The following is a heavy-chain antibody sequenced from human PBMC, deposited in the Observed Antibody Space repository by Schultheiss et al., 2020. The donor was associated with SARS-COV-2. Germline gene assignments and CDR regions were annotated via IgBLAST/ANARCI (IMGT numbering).Heavy chain of an antibody. CDR2: IYYTGGT. V-gene: IGHV4-59*01. Sequence: SQTLSLTCTVSGGSLSSDFWSWIRQPPGKGLEWIGDIYYTGGTNYNPSLKSRVTISVDTSNNQFSLKLSSVTAADTAVYYCARGQYSSNWYGSRPFDPWGQGTLVTVSS. CDR3: ARGQYSSNWYGSRPFDP. CDR1: GGSLSSDF. J-gene: IGHJ5*02. D-gene: IGHD6-13*01.